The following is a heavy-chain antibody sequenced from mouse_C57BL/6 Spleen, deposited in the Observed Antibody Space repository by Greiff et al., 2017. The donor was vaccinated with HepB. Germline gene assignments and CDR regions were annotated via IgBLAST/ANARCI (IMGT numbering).Heavy chain of an antibody. CDR2: IYPGDGDT. D-gene: IGHD1-1*01. V-gene: IGHV1-82*01. J-gene: IGHJ4*01. CDR3: ARGVLTTVVAGAMDY. Sequence: QVQLQQSGPELVKPGASVKISCKASGYAFSSSWMNWVKQRPGKGLEWIGRIYPGDGDTNYNGKFKGKATLTADKSSSTAYMQLSSLTSEDSAVYFCARGVLTTVVAGAMDYWGQGTSVTVSS. CDR1: GYAFSSSW.